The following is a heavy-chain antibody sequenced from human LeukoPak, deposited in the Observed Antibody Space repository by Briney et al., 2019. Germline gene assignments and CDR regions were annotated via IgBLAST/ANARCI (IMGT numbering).Heavy chain of an antibody. D-gene: IGHD2-15*01. CDR2: IYYSGTT. J-gene: IGHJ4*02. V-gene: IGHV4-39*07. Sequence: PSETLSLTCIVSGGSISSIGYHWGWIRQPPGKGLEWIGSIYYSGTTYYNPYLKSRVTISLETSKNQLSLKLSTVTAADTAVYYCARGSPGSYFDYWGQGTLVTVSS. CDR3: ARGSPGSYFDY. CDR1: GGSISSIGYH.